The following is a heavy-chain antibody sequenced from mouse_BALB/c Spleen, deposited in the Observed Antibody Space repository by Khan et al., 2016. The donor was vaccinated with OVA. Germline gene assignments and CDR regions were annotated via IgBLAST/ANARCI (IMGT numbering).Heavy chain of an antibody. CDR1: GYLITTDYA. V-gene: IGHV3-2*02. Sequence: EVELVESGPGLVKPSQSLSLTCTVTGYLITTDYARNWIRQFPGNKLEWMGFISYSGNTKYNPSLKSRISITRDTSKNQFFLQLKSVTTEDTARYYCARVYGGGFDYWGQGTTLTVSS. D-gene: IGHD1-1*01. CDR2: ISYSGNT. CDR3: ARVYGGGFDY. J-gene: IGHJ2*01.